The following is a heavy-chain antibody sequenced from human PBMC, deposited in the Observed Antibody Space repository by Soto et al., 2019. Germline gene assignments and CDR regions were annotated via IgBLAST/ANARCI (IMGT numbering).Heavy chain of an antibody. CDR3: ARSLLGDCSGGSCYNWFDP. CDR1: GDSISSNY. J-gene: IGHJ5*02. Sequence: SETLSLTCTVSGDSISSNYWNWIRQPPGKGLEWIGYIYYSVTTNYNPSLKSRVTIPGDTSKNQFSLKLSSVPAADTAVYYCARSLLGDCSGGSCYNWFDPWGQGTLVTVSS. V-gene: IGHV4-59*12. D-gene: IGHD2-15*01. CDR2: IYYSVTT.